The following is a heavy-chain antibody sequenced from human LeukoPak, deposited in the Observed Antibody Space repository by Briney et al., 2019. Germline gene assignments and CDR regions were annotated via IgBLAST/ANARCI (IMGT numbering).Heavy chain of an antibody. CDR3: AADIVVVVAAYYYMDV. D-gene: IGHD2-15*01. CDR2: ISSSGSTI. J-gene: IGHJ6*03. CDR1: GFTFSDYY. Sequence: GGSLRLSCAASGFTFSDYYMSSIRQAPGKGLEWVSYISSSGSTIYYADSVKGRFTISRDNAKNSLYLQMNSLRAEDTAVYYCAADIVVVVAAYYYMDVWGKGTTVTVSS. V-gene: IGHV3-11*04.